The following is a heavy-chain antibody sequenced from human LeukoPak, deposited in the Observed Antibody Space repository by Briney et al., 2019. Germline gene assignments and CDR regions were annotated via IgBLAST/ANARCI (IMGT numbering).Heavy chain of an antibody. D-gene: IGHD3-10*01. Sequence: SETLSLTCAVYGGSFSGYYWSWIRQPPGKGLEWIGEINHSGSTNYNPSLKSRVTISVDTSKNQFSLKLSSVTAADTAVYYCARAKAPPWFGDPRAYYYGMDVWGQGTTVTVSS. V-gene: IGHV4-34*01. CDR2: INHSGST. CDR3: ARAKAPPWFGDPRAYYYGMDV. J-gene: IGHJ6*02. CDR1: GGSFSGYY.